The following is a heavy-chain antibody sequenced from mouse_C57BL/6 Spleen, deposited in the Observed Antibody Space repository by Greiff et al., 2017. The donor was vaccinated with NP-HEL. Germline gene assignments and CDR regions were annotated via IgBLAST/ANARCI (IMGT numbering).Heavy chain of an antibody. Sequence: EVQLQQSGAELVRPGASVKLSCTASGFNIKDDYMHWVKQRPEQGLEWIGWIDPENGDTEYASKFQGKATITADTSSNTAYLQLSSLTSEDPAVYYCTARCGSRSWFAYWGQGTLVTVSA. CDR2: IDPENGDT. CDR1: GFNIKDDY. CDR3: TARCGSRSWFAY. J-gene: IGHJ3*01. V-gene: IGHV14-4*01. D-gene: IGHD1-1*01.